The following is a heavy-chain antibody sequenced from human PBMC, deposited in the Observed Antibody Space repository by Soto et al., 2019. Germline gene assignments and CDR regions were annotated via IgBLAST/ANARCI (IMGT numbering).Heavy chain of an antibody. D-gene: IGHD2-21*02. Sequence: EVQLLESGGGLVQPGGSVRLSCAASGLTFGNYAMSWVGQAPGKGLEWVSAISGYSGRTYYADSVKGRFTIYRDNSKNTLYLQMNTLRAEATAVYYWAVTPNCGRDCSAASYWYFDIWGRGTVVTVSA. CDR3: AVTPNCGRDCSAASYWYFDI. CDR2: ISGYSGRT. J-gene: IGHJ2*01. CDR1: GLTFGNYA. V-gene: IGHV3-23*01.